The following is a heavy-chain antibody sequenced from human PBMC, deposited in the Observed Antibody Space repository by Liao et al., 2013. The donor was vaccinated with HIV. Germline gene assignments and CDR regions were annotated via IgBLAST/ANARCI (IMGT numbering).Heavy chain of an antibody. CDR1: GGSISSSSYY. J-gene: IGHJ5*02. V-gene: IGHV4-39*07. CDR3: AREAAYTSGWAFDP. Sequence: QLQLQESGPGLVKPSETLSLTCTVSGGSISSSSYYWGWIRQPPGKGLEWIGSIYYSGSTYYNPSLKSRVTISVDTSKNQFSLNLNSVTAADTAVYYCAREAAYTSGWAFDPWGRERWSPSPQ. CDR2: IYYSGST. D-gene: IGHD6-19*01.